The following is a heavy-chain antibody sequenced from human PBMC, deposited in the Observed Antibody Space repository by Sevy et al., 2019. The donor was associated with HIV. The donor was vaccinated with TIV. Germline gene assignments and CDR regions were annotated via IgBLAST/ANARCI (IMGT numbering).Heavy chain of an antibody. CDR1: GFTFSSYW. D-gene: IGHD6-19*01. J-gene: IGHJ4*02. V-gene: IGHV3-7*04. Sequence: GGSLRLSCAASGFTFSSYWMSWVRQAPGKGLEWVAKIKQDGSEKYYVDSVKGRFTISRDNAKNSLYLQMNSLRAEDTAVYYCARGVDSSGWYGGYWGQGTLVTVSS. CDR2: IKQDGSEK. CDR3: ARGVDSSGWYGGY.